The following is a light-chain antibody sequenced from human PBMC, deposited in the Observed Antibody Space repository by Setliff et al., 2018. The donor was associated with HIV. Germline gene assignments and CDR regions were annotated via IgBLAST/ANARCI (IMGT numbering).Light chain of an antibody. CDR3: ATWDDILNGVV. CDR2: YDG. Sequence: VLAQPPSASGTPGQRVTISCSGSSSNVGSNPVNWYQQVPGTAPKLLIYYDGRRPSGVPDRFSVSKSGTSASLVISGLQSDDEADYYCATWDDILNGVVFGGGTQLTVL. J-gene: IGLJ2*01. V-gene: IGLV1-44*01. CDR1: SSNVGSNP.